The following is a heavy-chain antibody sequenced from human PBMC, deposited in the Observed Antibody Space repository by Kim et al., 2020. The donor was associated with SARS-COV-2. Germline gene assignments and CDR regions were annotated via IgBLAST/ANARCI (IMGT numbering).Heavy chain of an antibody. CDR1: GFTFSSYA. CDR3: ARDEDIVVVVAATEKFSRAYGMDV. D-gene: IGHD2-15*01. Sequence: GGSLRLSCAASGFTFSSYAMHWVRQAPGKGLEWVAVISYDGSNKYYADSVKGRFTISRDNSKNTLYLQMNSLRAEDTAVYYCARDEDIVVVVAATEKFSRAYGMDVWGQGTTVTVSS. V-gene: IGHV3-30*04. CDR2: ISYDGSNK. J-gene: IGHJ6*02.